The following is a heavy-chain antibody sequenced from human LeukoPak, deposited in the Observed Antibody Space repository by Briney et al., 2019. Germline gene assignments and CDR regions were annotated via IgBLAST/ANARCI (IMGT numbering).Heavy chain of an antibody. Sequence: PSGTLSLTCAVSGGSISSSNWWSWVRQPPGKGLEWIGEIYHSGSTNYNPSLKSRVTISVDKSKSQFSLKLSSVTAADTAVYYCARDSYYYGSGSYSPSFEYLGQGTLVTVSS. CDR1: GGSISSSNW. J-gene: IGHJ4*02. V-gene: IGHV4-4*02. D-gene: IGHD3-10*01. CDR2: IYHSGST. CDR3: ARDSYYYGSGSYSPSFEY.